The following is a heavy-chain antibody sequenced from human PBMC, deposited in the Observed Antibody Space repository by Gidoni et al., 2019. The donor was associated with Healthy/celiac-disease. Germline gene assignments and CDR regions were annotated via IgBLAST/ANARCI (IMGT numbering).Heavy chain of an antibody. J-gene: IGHJ2*01. V-gene: IGHV3-30*18. CDR3: AKGLGGFDL. Sequence: QVQLVESGGGVVQPGRSLRLPCAASGFTFSSYGMHWVRQAPGKGLEWVAVISYDGSNKYYADSVKGRFTISRDNSKNTLYLQMNSLRAEDTAVYYCAKGLGGFDLWGRGTLVTVSS. CDR2: ISYDGSNK. CDR1: GFTFSSYG.